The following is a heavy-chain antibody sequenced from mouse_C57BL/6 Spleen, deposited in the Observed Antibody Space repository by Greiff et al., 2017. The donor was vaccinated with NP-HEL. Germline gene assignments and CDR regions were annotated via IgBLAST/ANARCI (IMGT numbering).Heavy chain of an antibody. CDR1: GFTFSDYG. CDR3: ANTGTGYAMDY. J-gene: IGHJ4*01. D-gene: IGHD4-1*01. CDR2: ISSGSSTI. V-gene: IGHV5-17*01. Sequence: EVQRVESGGGLVKPGGSLKLSCAASGFTFSDYGMHWVRQAPEKGLEWVAYISSGSSTIYYADTVKGRFTISRDNAKNTLFLQMTSLRSEDTAMYYCANTGTGYAMDYWGQGTSVTVSS.